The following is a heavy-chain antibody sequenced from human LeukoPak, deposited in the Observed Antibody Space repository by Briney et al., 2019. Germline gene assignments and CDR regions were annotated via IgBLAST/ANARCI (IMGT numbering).Heavy chain of an antibody. CDR3: ARDERHNWNNFDY. V-gene: IGHV1-2*02. D-gene: IGHD1/OR15-1a*01. CDR2: INPNSGGT. CDR1: GYTFTCYY. Sequence: ASVKVSCKASGYTFTCYYMHWVRQAPGQGLEWMGWINPNSGGTNYAQKFQGRVTMTSDTSISTAYMELSRLRCDDTAVYYCARDERHNWNNFDYWGQGTLVTVSS. J-gene: IGHJ4*02.